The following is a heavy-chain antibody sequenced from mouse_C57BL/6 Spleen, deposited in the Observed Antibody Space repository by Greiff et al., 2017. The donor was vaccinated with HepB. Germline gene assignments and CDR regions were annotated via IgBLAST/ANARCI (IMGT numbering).Heavy chain of an antibody. CDR3: AREGYYADDYWYCDV. CDR1: GYTFTDHT. D-gene: IGHD2-3*01. V-gene: IGHV1-78*01. J-gene: IGHJ1*03. CDR2: IYPRDGST. Sequence: VQLQQSDAELVKPGASVKISCKVSGYTFTDHTIHWMKQRPEQGLEWIGYIYPRDGSTKYNEKFKGKATLTADKSSSTAYMQLNSLTSEDSAVYFCAREGYYADDYWYCDVWGTGTTVTVSS.